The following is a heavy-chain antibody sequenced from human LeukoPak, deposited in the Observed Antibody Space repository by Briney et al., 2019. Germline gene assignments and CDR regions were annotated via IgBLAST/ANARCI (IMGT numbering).Heavy chain of an antibody. CDR1: GGTFSSYA. CDR3: ARESGSYPFDY. D-gene: IGHD1-26*01. CDR2: IIPILGIA. Sequence: ASVKVSCKASGGTFSSYAISWVRQAPGQGLEWMGRIIPILGIANYAQKFQGRVTITADKSTSTAYMELSSLRSEDTAVYYCARESGSYPFDYWGQGTLVTVSS. J-gene: IGHJ4*02. V-gene: IGHV1-69*04.